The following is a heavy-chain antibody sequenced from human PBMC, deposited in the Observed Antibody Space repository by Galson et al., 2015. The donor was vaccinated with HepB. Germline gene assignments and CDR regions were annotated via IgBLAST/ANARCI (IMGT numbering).Heavy chain of an antibody. CDR2: IYHSGST. V-gene: IGHV4-4*02. D-gene: IGHD3-22*01. CDR1: GGSISSSNW. J-gene: IGHJ4*02. Sequence: SETLSLTCAVSGGSISSSNWWSWVRQPPGKGLEWIGEIYHSGSTNYNPSLKSRVTISVDKSKNQFSLKLSSVTAADTAVYYCARRTVAWNDSSGEPLRAFDYWGQGTLVTVSS. CDR3: ARRTVAWNDSSGEPLRAFDY.